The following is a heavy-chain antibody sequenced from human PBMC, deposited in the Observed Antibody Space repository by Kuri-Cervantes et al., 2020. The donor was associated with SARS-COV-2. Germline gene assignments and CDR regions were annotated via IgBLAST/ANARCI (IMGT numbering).Heavy chain of an antibody. D-gene: IGHD3-3*01. CDR1: GGTFRNYS. CDR3: ARGPSSLYDFWSGYHEGGYYFDY. CDR2: IIPILGIA. V-gene: IGHV1-69*02. Sequence: SVKVSCKASGGTFRNYSISWVRQAPGQGLEWMGRIIPILGIANYAQKFQGRVTITADKSTSTAYMELSSLRSEDTAVYYCARGPSSLYDFWSGYHEGGYYFDYWGQGTLVTVSS. J-gene: IGHJ4*02.